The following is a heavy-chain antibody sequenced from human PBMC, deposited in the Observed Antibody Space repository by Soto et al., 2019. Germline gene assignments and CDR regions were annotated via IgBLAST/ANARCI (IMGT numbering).Heavy chain of an antibody. CDR3: ARQIGEMATISFDY. CDR2: TYYSGTT. CDR1: SGSISSSNW. Sequence: SETLSLTCAVSSGSISSSNWWSWVRQPPGKGLEWIGETYYSGTTNYNPSLKSRVTISLDTSKNQFSLKLSSVTAADTAVYYCARQIGEMATISFDYWGQGTLVTVSS. D-gene: IGHD5-12*01. V-gene: IGHV4-4*02. J-gene: IGHJ4*02.